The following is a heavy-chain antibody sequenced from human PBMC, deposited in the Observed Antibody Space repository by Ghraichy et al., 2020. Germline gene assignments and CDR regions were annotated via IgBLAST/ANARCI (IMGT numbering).Heavy chain of an antibody. Sequence: SQTLSLTCTVSGGSISSSSYYWGWIRQPPGKGLEWIGSIYYSGSTYYNPSLKSRVTISVDTSKNQFSLKLSSVTAADTAVYYCAGKPETEYCSGGSCYQFDYWGQGTLVTVSS. J-gene: IGHJ4*02. CDR3: AGKPETEYCSGGSCYQFDY. CDR1: GGSISSSSYY. V-gene: IGHV4-39*07. D-gene: IGHD2-15*01. CDR2: IYYSGST.